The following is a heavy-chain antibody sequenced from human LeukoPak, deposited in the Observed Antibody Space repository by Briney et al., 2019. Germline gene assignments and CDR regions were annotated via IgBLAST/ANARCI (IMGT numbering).Heavy chain of an antibody. V-gene: IGHV4-59*12. CDR1: GGSISNYY. J-gene: IGHJ4*02. D-gene: IGHD4-17*01. CDR3: ARGSSGYGSFDY. Sequence: SETLSLTCTVSGGSISNYYWSWIRQPPGKGLEWIGYIYYSGSTNYNPSLKSRVTISVDTSKNQFSLKLSSVTAADTAVYYCARGSSGYGSFDYWGQGTLVTVSS. CDR2: IYYSGST.